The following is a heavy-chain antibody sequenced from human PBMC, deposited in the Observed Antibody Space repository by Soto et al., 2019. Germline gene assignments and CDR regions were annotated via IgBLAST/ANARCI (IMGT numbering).Heavy chain of an antibody. CDR1: GGSISSGGYS. CDR3: ARAEMVRGVTFDY. Sequence: QLQLQESGSGLVKPSQTLSLTCAVYGGSISSGGYSWSWIRQPPGKGLEWIGYIYHSGSTYYNPSHKSRVTISVDRSKNQFSLKLSSVTAADTAVYYCARAEMVRGVTFDYWGQGTLVTVSS. D-gene: IGHD3-10*01. CDR2: IYHSGST. V-gene: IGHV4-30-2*01. J-gene: IGHJ4*02.